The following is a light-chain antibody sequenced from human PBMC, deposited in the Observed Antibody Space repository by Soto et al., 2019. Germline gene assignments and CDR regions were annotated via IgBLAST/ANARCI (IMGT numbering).Light chain of an antibody. V-gene: IGKV1D-12*01. J-gene: IGKJ3*01. CDR2: AAS. CDR3: QQANSFPLP. CDR1: QGISSW. Sequence: DIQMTQSPSSVSASVGDRATITCRASQGISSWLVWYQQKPGKAPKLLIYAASSLQSGVPSRFSGSGSGTDFTLTISSLQPEYFATYYCQQANSFPLPFGPGTKVDIK.